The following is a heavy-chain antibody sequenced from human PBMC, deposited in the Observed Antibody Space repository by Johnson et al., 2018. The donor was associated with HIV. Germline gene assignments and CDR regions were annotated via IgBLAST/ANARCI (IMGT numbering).Heavy chain of an antibody. CDR1: AFTFSRYW. J-gene: IGHJ3*02. CDR2: IKQDGSEK. CDR3: ARVMEPRDAFDI. V-gene: IGHV3-7*03. D-gene: IGHD1-1*01. Sequence: VQLVESGGGLVQPGGSLRLSCAASAFTFSRYWMSWVRQAPGKGLEWVANIKQDGSEKYYVDSVKGRFTISRDNAKNSLYLQMNSLRAEDTAVYYCARVMEPRDAFDIWGQGTMVTVSS.